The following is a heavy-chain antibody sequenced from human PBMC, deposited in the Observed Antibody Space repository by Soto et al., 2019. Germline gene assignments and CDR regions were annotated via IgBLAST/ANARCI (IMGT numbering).Heavy chain of an antibody. V-gene: IGHV4-59*01. CDR2: IYYSGST. D-gene: IGHD6-19*01. J-gene: IGHJ4*02. CDR3: ASSRSSGWYGY. CDR1: GGSISSYY. Sequence: QVQLQESGPGLVKPSETLSLTCTVSGGSISSYYWSWIRPPPGKGLEWIGYIYYSGSTNYNPSLKSRVTISVDTSKNQFSLKLSSATAADTAVYYCASSRSSGWYGYWGQGTLVTVSS.